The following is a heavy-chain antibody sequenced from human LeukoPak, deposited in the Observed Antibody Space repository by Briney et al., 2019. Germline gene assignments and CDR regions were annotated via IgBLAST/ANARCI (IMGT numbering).Heavy chain of an antibody. D-gene: IGHD5-12*01. CDR1: GGSISSYY. CDR2: FSYTGST. Sequence: PSETLSLTCTVSGGSISSYYWSWIRQPPGKGLEWIGYFSYTGSTNYNPSLKSPVTISVDTSKNQFSLKLSSVTAADTAVYYCARVRGYSDYYYYMDVWGKGTTVTISS. J-gene: IGHJ6*03. V-gene: IGHV4-59*01. CDR3: ARVRGYSDYYYYMDV.